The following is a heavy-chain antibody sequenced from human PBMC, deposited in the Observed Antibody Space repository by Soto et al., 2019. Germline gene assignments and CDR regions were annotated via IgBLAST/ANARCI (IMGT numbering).Heavy chain of an antibody. CDR3: ARDSIPIYDFWSGYSSYYYGMDV. CDR1: GYSISSGYY. D-gene: IGHD3-3*01. J-gene: IGHJ6*02. Sequence: SETLSLTCAVSGYSISSGYYWGWIRQPPGKGLEWIGSIYHSGSTYYNPSLKSRVTISVDTSKNQFSLKLSSVTAADTAVYYCARDSIPIYDFWSGYSSYYYGMDVWGQGTTVTVPS. CDR2: IYHSGST. V-gene: IGHV4-38-2*02.